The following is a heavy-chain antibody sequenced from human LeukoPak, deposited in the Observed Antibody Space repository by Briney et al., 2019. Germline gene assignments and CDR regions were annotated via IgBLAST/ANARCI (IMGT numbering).Heavy chain of an antibody. CDR3: ARANSSGYYYYY. CDR1: GGTFSSYA. V-gene: IGHV1-69*13. D-gene: IGHD3-22*01. CDR2: IIPIFGTA. Sequence: SVKVSCKASGGTFSSYAISWVRQAPGQGLEWMGGIIPIFGTANYAQKFQGRATITADESTSTAYMELSSLRSEDTAVYYCARANSSGYYYYYWGQGTLVTVSS. J-gene: IGHJ4*02.